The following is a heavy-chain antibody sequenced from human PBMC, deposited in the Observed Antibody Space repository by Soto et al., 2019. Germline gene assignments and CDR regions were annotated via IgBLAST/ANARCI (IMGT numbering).Heavy chain of an antibody. D-gene: IGHD4-4*01. Sequence: GESLKISCKGSGYSFTSYWIGWVRQMPGKGLEWMGIIYPGDSDTRYSPSFQGQVTISADKSISTAYLQWSSLKASDTAVYYCARLGGAYDYSNYYYYGMDVWGQGTTVTVSS. CDR3: ARLGGAYDYSNYYYYGMDV. V-gene: IGHV5-51*01. J-gene: IGHJ6*02. CDR2: IYPGDSDT. CDR1: GYSFTSYW.